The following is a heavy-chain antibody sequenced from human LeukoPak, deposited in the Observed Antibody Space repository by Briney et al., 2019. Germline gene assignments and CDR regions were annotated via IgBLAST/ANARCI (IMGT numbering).Heavy chain of an antibody. CDR2: MNNDGSGT. CDR3: AKELVEGYYYYYYMDV. CDR1: GLTLSNYW. D-gene: IGHD1-1*01. Sequence: GGSLRLSCAASGLTLSNYWMHWVRQAPGKGLVWVSRMNNDGSGTTYADSVRGRFTISRDNSKNTLYLQMNSLRAEDTAVYYCAKELVEGYYYYYYMDVWGKGTTVTVSS. J-gene: IGHJ6*03. V-gene: IGHV3-74*01.